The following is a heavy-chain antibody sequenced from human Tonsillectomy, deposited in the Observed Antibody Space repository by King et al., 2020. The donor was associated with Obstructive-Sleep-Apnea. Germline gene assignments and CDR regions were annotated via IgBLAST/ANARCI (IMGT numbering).Heavy chain of an antibody. CDR2: IYPGDSDT. CDR3: ATLATAGSPPFAY. V-gene: IGHV5-51*01. CDR1: GYTFSNYW. Sequence: VQLVQSGAEVKKPGESLKISCKGSGYTFSNYWIGWVRQMPGKGLEWVGLIYPGDSDTRYRPSFQGQVTISVDKSISTAYLQWSSLKASDSAMYYCATLATAGSPPFAYWGQGTLVTVSS. D-gene: IGHD6-13*01. J-gene: IGHJ4*02.